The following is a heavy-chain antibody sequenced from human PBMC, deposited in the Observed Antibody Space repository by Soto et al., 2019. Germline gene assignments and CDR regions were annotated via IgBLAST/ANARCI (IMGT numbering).Heavy chain of an antibody. CDR2: IWYDGSNK. D-gene: IGHD4-17*01. J-gene: IGHJ4*02. Sequence: QVQLVESGGGVVQPGRSLRLSCAASGFTFSSYGMHWVRQAPGKGLEWVGVIWYDGSNKYYADSVKGRLTISRDNSKNTLYLQINSLRAEDTAVYYCARSRWGAYGVYHFDYWGQGTLVTVSS. CDR1: GFTFSSYG. CDR3: ARSRWGAYGVYHFDY. V-gene: IGHV3-33*01.